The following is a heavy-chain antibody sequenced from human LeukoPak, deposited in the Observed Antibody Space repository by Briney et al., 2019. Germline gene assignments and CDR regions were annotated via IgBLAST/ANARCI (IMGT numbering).Heavy chain of an antibody. D-gene: IGHD3-16*01. CDR2: LYSGGTT. CDR1: GLSVSADY. CDR3: ATTCVWCFEV. Sequence: GGSLSLSCAASGLSVSADYMSWLRQSPGRGLEWVSVLYSGGTTYYAESLKGRITISGDNSKNTLYLEMNSLRDEDRAVYYCATTCVWCFEVWGQGTILFVSS. J-gene: IGHJ3*01. V-gene: IGHV3-53*03.